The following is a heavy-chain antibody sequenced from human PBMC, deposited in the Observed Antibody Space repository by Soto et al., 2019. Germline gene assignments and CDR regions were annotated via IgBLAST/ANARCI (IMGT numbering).Heavy chain of an antibody. J-gene: IGHJ6*02. Sequence: PSVNVACNASGYNLTSNDIDLVLQATSQWLEFIGWINPNSGNTGYAQKFQGRVTMTRNTSISTAYMELSSLRSEDTAVYYCARWREDIVVVVAAHYYYYYGMDYWGQGTPVTVSS. CDR1: GYNLTSND. CDR2: INPNSGNT. CDR3: ARWREDIVVVVAAHYYYYYGMDY. D-gene: IGHD2-15*01. V-gene: IGHV1-8*01.